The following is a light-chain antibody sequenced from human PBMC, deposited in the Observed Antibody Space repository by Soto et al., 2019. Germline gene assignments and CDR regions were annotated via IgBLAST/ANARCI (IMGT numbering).Light chain of an antibody. CDR1: SGHSSYA. V-gene: IGLV4-69*01. CDR2: LSSDGSH. CDR3: QTWDTGARVV. Sequence: LVLTQSPSASASLGASVKLTCTLSSGHSSYAIAWHQQQPEKGPRYLMKLSSDGSHSKGDGIPDRFSGSSSGAERYLTISSLQSEDEADYYCQTWDTGARVVCGGGTKLTVL. J-gene: IGLJ2*01.